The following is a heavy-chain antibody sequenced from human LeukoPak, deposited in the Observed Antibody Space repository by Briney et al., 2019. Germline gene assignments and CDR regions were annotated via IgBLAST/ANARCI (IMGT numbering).Heavy chain of an antibody. CDR3: AREKGSSSYDS. D-gene: IGHD4-11*01. V-gene: IGHV3-74*03. Sequence: TGGSLRLSCAASGFTFNSYWIHWVRQVPGKGLVWVSRINGDGSSTAYADSVKGRFTISRDNAKNTLYLQMNSLRAEDTAVYYCAREKGSSSYDSWGQGTLVTVSS. CDR2: INGDGSST. CDR1: GFTFNSYW. J-gene: IGHJ5*01.